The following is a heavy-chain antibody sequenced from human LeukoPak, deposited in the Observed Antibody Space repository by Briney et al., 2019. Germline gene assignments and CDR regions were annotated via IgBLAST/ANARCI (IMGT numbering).Heavy chain of an antibody. Sequence: GGSLRLSCAASGFTFSSYAMHWVRQAPGKGLEWVAVISYDGSNKYYADSVKGRFTISRDNSKNTLYLQMNSLRAEDTAVYYCARESPSGDYEFDYWGQGTLVTVSS. V-gene: IGHV3-30-3*01. CDR3: ARESPSGDYEFDY. CDR2: ISYDGSNK. D-gene: IGHD4-17*01. CDR1: GFTFSSYA. J-gene: IGHJ4*02.